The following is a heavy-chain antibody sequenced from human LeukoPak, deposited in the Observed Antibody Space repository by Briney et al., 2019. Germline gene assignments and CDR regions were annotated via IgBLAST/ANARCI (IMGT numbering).Heavy chain of an antibody. D-gene: IGHD5-24*01. Sequence: GASVKVSCKASGGTFSSYAISWVRQAPGQGLEWRGGIIPIFGTANYAQKFRGRVTITSDKYTSTDYMEMSRLRAEDTAVYYCASSREMATIVWEFGYWGQGTLVTVSS. V-gene: IGHV1-69*06. J-gene: IGHJ4*02. CDR1: GGTFSSYA. CDR3: ASSREMATIVWEFGY. CDR2: IIPIFGTA.